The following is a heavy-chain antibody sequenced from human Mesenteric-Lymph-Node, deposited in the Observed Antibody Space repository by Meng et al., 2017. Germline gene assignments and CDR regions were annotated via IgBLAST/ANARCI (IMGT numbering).Heavy chain of an antibody. CDR1: GFTFSSYA. D-gene: IGHD2-21*01. CDR3: ARSVGRIVVAGDAFDI. J-gene: IGHJ3*02. Sequence: GESLKISCAASGFTFSSYAMYWVRQAPGKGLEWVAVISYDGSNKYYADSVKGRFTISRDNSKNTLYLQMNSLRAEDTAVYYCARSVGRIVVAGDAFDIWGQGTMVTVSS. V-gene: IGHV3-30*04. CDR2: ISYDGSNK.